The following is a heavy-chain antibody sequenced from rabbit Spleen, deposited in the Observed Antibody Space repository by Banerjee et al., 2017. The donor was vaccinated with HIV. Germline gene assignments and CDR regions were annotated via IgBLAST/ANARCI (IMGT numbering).Heavy chain of an antibody. Sequence: QEQLVESGGGLVQPEGSLTLTCTASGFSFSSSYWICWVRQAPGKGLEWIGCIVTGSGSTYYASWAKGRFTISKTSSTTVTLQMTSLTAADTATYFCAHGDYNGDDYHLWGPGTLVTVS. CDR1: GFSFSSSYW. CDR3: AHGDYNGDDYHL. J-gene: IGHJ4*01. D-gene: IGHD2-1*01. V-gene: IGHV1S45*01. CDR2: IVTGSGST.